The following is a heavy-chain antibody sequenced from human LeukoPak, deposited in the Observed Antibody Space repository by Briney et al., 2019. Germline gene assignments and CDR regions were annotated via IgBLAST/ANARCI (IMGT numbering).Heavy chain of an antibody. CDR2: IKQDGSEK. CDR3: AKDKNWNVCDY. CDR1: GFTFSSYW. J-gene: IGHJ4*02. D-gene: IGHD1-1*01. V-gene: IGHV3-7*01. Sequence: GGSLRLSCAASGFTFSSYWMSWVRQAPGKGLEWVANIKQDGSEKYYVDSVKGRFTISRDNANNFLYLQMNSLRAEDTAVYYCAKDKNWNVCDYWGRGTLVTVSS.